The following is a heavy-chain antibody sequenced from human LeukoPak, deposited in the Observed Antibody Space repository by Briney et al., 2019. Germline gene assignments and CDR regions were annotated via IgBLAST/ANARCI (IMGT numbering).Heavy chain of an antibody. Sequence: GGSLRLSCAASGFTFSNYWMSWVRQAPGKGLEWVANIKEDGSDKYYVDSVKGRFTISRDNAENSLHLQMNSLTAEDTAVYYCVRESFSRGDFNWGQGTLVSVSS. J-gene: IGHJ4*02. CDR2: IKEDGSDK. V-gene: IGHV3-7*01. CDR1: GFTFSNYW. D-gene: IGHD7-27*01. CDR3: VRESFSRGDFN.